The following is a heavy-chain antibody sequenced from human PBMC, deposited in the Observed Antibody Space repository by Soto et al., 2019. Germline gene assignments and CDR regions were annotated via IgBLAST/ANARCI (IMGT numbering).Heavy chain of an antibody. D-gene: IGHD4-4*01. CDR1: GFTFSSYA. J-gene: IGHJ2*01. Sequence: LRLSCAASGFTFSSYAMYWVRQAPGKGLEWVSVISGSGGSTYYADSVKGRFTISRDNSKSTLYLQMNSLRAEDTAVYYCAKDESRRNRRYFDLWGRGTLVTVSS. CDR3: AKDESRRNRRYFDL. CDR2: ISGSGGST. V-gene: IGHV3-23*01.